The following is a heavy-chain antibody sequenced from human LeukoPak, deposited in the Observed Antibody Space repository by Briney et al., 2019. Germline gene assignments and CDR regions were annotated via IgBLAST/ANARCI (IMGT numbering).Heavy chain of an antibody. CDR3: ARGQRTAAPGAHEGMDV. CDR2: IYHSGST. V-gene: IGHV4-30-2*01. Sequence: PSQTLSLTCTVSGGSISSGGYYWSWIRQHPGKGLEWIGYIYHSGSTYYNPSLKSRVTISVDRSKNQFSLKLSSVTAADTAVYYCARGQRTAAPGAHEGMDVWGQGTTVTVSS. J-gene: IGHJ6*02. D-gene: IGHD2-2*01. CDR1: GGSISSGGYY.